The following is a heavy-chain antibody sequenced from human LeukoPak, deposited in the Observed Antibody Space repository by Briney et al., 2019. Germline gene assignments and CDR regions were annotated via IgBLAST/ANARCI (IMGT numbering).Heavy chain of an antibody. V-gene: IGHV3-7*01. CDR2: INRDGSEQ. J-gene: IGHJ4*02. D-gene: IGHD1-26*01. CDR3: AKVGAWELQRVFEN. CDR1: GFTFSSYW. Sequence: GGSLRLSCEVSGFTFSSYWMTWARHIPGKGLEWVAHINRDGSEQHYVESVKGRFTISRDNGRNSLYLQMDRLRDDDTAVYYCAKVGAWELQRVFENWGQGTLVTVSS.